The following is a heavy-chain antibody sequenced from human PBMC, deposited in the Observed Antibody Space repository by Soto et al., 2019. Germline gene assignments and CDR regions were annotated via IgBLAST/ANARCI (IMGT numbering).Heavy chain of an antibody. J-gene: IGHJ6*02. CDR2: IIPIFGTA. D-gene: IGHD3-3*01. Sequence: QVQRVQSGAEVKKPGSSVKVSCKASGGTFSSYAISWVRQAPGQGLEWMGGIIPIFGTANYAQKFQGRVTITADESTSTAYMELSSLRSEDTAVYYCATLTIFGVVISPQHYDYGMDVWGQGTTVTVSS. CDR3: ATLTIFGVVISPQHYDYGMDV. V-gene: IGHV1-69*12. CDR1: GGTFSSYA.